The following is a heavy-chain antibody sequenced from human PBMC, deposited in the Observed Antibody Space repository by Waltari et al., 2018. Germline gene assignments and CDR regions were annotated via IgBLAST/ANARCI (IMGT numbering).Heavy chain of an antibody. CDR3: ARGGGDSSGYYYVAFDY. J-gene: IGHJ4*02. Sequence: EVQLVESGGGWIQPGGSLGLSCAASGFTVTSNYMSWARRAPGKGLEWVSVIYSGGSTYYADSVKGRFTISRDNSKNTLYLQMNSLRAEDTAVYYCARGGGDSSGYYYVAFDYWGQGTLVTVSS. CDR1: GFTVTSNY. D-gene: IGHD3-22*01. V-gene: IGHV3-53*01. CDR2: IYSGGST.